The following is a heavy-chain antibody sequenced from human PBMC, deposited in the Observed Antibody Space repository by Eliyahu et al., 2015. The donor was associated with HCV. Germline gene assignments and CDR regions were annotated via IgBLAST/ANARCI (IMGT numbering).Heavy chain of an antibody. Sequence: EVQLVESGGGLVKPGGSLRLSCAASGFTFSKAWMSWVRQAPGKVLEWIGRIKSKTDGWATGFAAPVKGRFTISRDDSKSTLYLQMNSLKTEDTAVYYCTTGAPGGFDYYLDVWGQGTTVTVSS. CDR2: IKSKTDGWAT. CDR3: TTGAPGGFDYYLDV. J-gene: IGHJ6*03. CDR1: GFTFSKAW. D-gene: IGHD3-10*01. V-gene: IGHV3-15*01.